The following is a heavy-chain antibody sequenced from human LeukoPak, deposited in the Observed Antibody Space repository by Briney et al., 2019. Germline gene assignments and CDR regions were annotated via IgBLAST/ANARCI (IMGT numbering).Heavy chain of an antibody. V-gene: IGHV3-23*01. CDR2: ISGSNGST. D-gene: IGHD3-22*01. CDR1: GFTFSSYA. CDR3: AKDARQILYYYDGSGSPGYFDY. J-gene: IGHJ4*02. Sequence: GGSLRLSCAASGFTFSSYAMSWVRQAPGKGLEWVSGISGSNGSTNYADSVKGRFTISRENSKNTLYLQMNSLRAEDTAVYYCAKDARQILYYYDGSGSPGYFDYWGQGTLVTVSS.